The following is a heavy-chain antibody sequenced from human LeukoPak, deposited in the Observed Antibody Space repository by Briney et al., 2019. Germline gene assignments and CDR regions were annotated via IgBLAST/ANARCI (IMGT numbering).Heavy chain of an antibody. D-gene: IGHD4-17*01. CDR3: ATGARVVAYGDYPNWFDP. Sequence: ASVKVSCKASGGTFSSYAISWVRQAPGQGLEWMGGIIPIFGTANYAQKFQGRVTITTDESTSTAYMELSSLRSEDTAVYYCATGARVVAYGDYPNWFDPWGQGTLVTVSS. J-gene: IGHJ5*02. CDR1: GGTFSSYA. V-gene: IGHV1-69*05. CDR2: IIPIFGTA.